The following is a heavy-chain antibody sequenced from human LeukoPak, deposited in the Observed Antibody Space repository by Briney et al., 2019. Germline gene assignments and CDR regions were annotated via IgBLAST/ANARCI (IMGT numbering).Heavy chain of an antibody. D-gene: IGHD3-22*01. CDR3: ARGVSSGYSRVFDY. CDR2: ISYDGSHK. J-gene: IGHJ4*02. Sequence: GGSLRLSCAASGFTFSSYAMHWVRQAPGKGLEWVAVISYDGSHKYYADSVKGRFTISRDNSKNTLYLEMNSLRAEDTAVYYCARGVSSGYSRVFDYWGQGTLVTVSS. V-gene: IGHV3-30*14. CDR1: GFTFSSYA.